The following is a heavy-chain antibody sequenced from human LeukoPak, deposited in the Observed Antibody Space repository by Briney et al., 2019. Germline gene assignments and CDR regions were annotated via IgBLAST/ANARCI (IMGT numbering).Heavy chain of an antibody. V-gene: IGHV1-8*01. Sequence: VASVKVSCKASGYTFTSYDINWVRQATGQGLEWMGWMNPNSGNTGYAQKFQGRVTMTRNTSISTAYMELSSLRSEDTAVYYCARVRGYCSSTSCKSYYYYYMDVWGKGTTVTVSS. J-gene: IGHJ6*03. CDR2: MNPNSGNT. D-gene: IGHD2-2*01. CDR1: GYTFTSYD. CDR3: ARVRGYCSSTSCKSYYYYYMDV.